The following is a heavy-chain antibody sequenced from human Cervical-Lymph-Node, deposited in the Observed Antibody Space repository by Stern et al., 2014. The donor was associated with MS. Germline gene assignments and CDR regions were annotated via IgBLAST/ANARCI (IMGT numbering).Heavy chain of an antibody. V-gene: IGHV1-69*01. CDR2: IIPIFGTR. CDR3: ARDNDDHGMDV. D-gene: IGHD1-1*01. J-gene: IGHJ6*02. CDR1: GDTLSNFA. Sequence: VQLVESGAEVKKPGSSVTVSCKASGDTLSNFAISWVRQAPGQGLEWMGGIIPIFGTRPYAQKFQDRITITADESTGTAYMDLSSLRSEDTAVYYCARDNDDHGMDVWGQGTTITVSS.